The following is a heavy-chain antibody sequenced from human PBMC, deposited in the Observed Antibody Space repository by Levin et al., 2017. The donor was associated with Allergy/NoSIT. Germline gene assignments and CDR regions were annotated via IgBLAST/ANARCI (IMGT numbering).Heavy chain of an antibody. CDR1: GFTFNDYG. CDR2: INWNGGST. J-gene: IGHJ3*02. V-gene: IGHV3-20*04. D-gene: IGHD2-15*01. Sequence: GGSLRLSCAASGFTFNDYGMSWVRQAPGKGLEWVSGINWNGGSTGYADSVKGRFTISRDNAKNSLSLQMNSLRGEDTALYYCVREGLADFGVVVAATRAAFDIWGQGTMVTVSS. CDR3: VREGLADFGVVVAATRAAFDI.